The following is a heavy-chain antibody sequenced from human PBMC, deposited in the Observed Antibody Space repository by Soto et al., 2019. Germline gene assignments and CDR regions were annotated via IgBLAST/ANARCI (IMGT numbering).Heavy chain of an antibody. CDR3: AKVRYSSPMGYYYGMDV. CDR1: RVAFSKFI. V-gene: IGHV1-69*01. Sequence: QAQLEQSGGEVKKPGSSVKVSCKASRVAFSKFIVTWVRQAPGLGLAWVGGIIPIFGTANYAQKFQGRVTITADESTSTSYMEVNNLRSEDTAVYYCAKVRYSSPMGYYYGMDVWGQGTTVTVS. D-gene: IGHD6-19*01. CDR2: IIPIFGTA. J-gene: IGHJ6*01.